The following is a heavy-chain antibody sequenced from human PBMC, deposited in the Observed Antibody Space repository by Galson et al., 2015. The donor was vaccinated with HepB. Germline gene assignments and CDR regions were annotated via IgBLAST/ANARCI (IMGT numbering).Heavy chain of an antibody. CDR1: GFTFEDYA. D-gene: IGHD3-10*01. Sequence: SLRLSCAASGFTFEDYAMHWVRQVPGKGLEWVSGISWNSDFTGYADSVRGRFTISRDNARYSLYLQMNSLRTEDTALYYCAQDLTYYYGSGGYFVAMDVWGQGTTVTVSS. CDR3: AQDLTYYYGSGGYFVAMDV. V-gene: IGHV3-9*01. J-gene: IGHJ6*02. CDR2: ISWNSDFT.